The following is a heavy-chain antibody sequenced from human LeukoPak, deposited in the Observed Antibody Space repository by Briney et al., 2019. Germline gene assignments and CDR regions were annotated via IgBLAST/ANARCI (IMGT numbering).Heavy chain of an antibody. V-gene: IGHV4-34*01. J-gene: IGHJ4*02. Sequence: SETLSLTCAIYGGSFSGYYWSWIRQPPGKGLEWIGEINHSGSTNYNPSLKSRVTISVDTSKNQFSLKLSSVTAADTAVYYCARRRFASSGWYSMFDYWGQGTLVTVSS. D-gene: IGHD6-19*01. CDR1: GGSFSGYY. CDR3: ARRRFASSGWYSMFDY. CDR2: INHSGST.